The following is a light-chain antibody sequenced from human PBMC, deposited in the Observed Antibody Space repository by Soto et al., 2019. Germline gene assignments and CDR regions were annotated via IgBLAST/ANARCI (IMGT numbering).Light chain of an antibody. CDR2: KAS. J-gene: IGKJ1*01. CDR3: QFYNSYSRT. CDR1: QSIGDS. Sequence: DIPMTQSPSTLSASLGDRVTITCRASQSIGDSLAWYQQRPGKAPNLLIYKASTLEGGVPSRFSGSGSGTQFTLTITSLPPDDFATYYCQFYNSYSRTFGQGTKVEVK. V-gene: IGKV1-5*03.